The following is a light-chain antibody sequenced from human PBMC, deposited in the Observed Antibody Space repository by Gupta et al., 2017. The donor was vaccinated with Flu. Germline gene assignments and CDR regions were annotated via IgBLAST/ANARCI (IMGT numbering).Light chain of an antibody. V-gene: IGKV3-11*01. Sequence: EIVLTQSPATLSLSPGERATLSCRASQSISIYLGWYKQKPGQAPRLLIYDASKRATGITARFSGSGCGKDLTLTSGSLELEDHARYYFQVHYNWRGITFGGGTKVEI. CDR1: QSISIY. J-gene: IGKJ4*01. CDR3: QVHYNWRGIT. CDR2: DAS.